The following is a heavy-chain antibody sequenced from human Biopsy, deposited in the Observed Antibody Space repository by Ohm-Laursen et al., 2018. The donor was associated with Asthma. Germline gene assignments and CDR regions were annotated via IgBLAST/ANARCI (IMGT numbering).Heavy chain of an antibody. CDR3: AWPDMVASIFRV. J-gene: IGHJ4*02. D-gene: IGHD3-3*01. CDR1: GYTFTSYA. Sequence: ASVKVSCKASGYTFTSYALHWVRQAPGLRPEWMGRSNAGYGNTKYSQKFQGRLTITRDTSASTVYMELSALTSEDTAVYFCAWPDMVASIFRVWGQGTLVTVSS. CDR2: SNAGYGNT. V-gene: IGHV1-3*01.